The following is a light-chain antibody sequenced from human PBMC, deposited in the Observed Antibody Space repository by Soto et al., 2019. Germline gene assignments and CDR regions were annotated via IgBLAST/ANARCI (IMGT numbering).Light chain of an antibody. CDR3: QQHYSTART. J-gene: IGKJ2*01. Sequence: EIVLTQSPATLSLSPGERATLSCRASQSVSSYLAWYQQKPGQAPRLLIYDASNRATGIPARFSGSGSGTDFTLTISSLEPEDFAVYYCQQHYSTARTFGQGTKLEIK. CDR2: DAS. CDR1: QSVSSY. V-gene: IGKV3-11*01.